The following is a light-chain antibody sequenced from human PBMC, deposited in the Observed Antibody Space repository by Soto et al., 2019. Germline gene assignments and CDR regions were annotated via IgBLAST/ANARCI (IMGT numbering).Light chain of an antibody. V-gene: IGKV3-11*01. CDR1: QSVSSY. J-gene: IGKJ1*01. CDR2: DAS. CDR3: QQRRNWPPT. Sequence: EIVFTQSPATLSLSPGEIATLSCRASQSVSSYLAWYQQKPGQAPMLLIYDASNRATGIPARFSGSGSGTDFTLTISSLEPEDFAVYYCQQRRNWPPTFGQGTKVYIK.